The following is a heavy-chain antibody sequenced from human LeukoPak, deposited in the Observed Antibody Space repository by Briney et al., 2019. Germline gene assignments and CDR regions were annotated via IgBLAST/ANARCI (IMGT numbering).Heavy chain of an antibody. V-gene: IGHV4-59*08. CDR1: GGSISSYY. J-gene: IGHJ3*02. CDR3: ARHLRLRPGSAFDI. Sequence: SETLSLTCTVSGGSISSYYWSWIWQPPGKGLEWIGYIYYSGSTNYNPSLKSRVTISVDTSKNQFSLKLSSVTAADTAVYYCARHLRLRPGSAFDIWGQGTMVTVSS. CDR2: IYYSGST. D-gene: IGHD5/OR15-5a*01.